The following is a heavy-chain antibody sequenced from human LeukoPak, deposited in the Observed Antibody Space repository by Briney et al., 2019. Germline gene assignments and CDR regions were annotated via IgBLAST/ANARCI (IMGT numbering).Heavy chain of an antibody. CDR1: GYSFTSYW. CDR3: ARQTAMGRSGDY. V-gene: IGHV5-51*01. J-gene: IGHJ4*02. D-gene: IGHD5-18*01. Sequence: GESLKISCKASGYSFTSYWIGWVRQMPGKGLEWMGIIDPSDSDNRYTPSFQGQVTISADKSLTTAYLQWNSLKASDTAMYYCARQTAMGRSGDYWGQGTLVIVSS. CDR2: IDPSDSDN.